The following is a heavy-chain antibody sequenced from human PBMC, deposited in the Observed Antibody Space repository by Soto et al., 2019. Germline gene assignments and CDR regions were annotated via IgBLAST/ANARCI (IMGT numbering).Heavy chain of an antibody. CDR1: GFTFDDYA. CDR2: ISWNSGSI. J-gene: IGHJ4*02. CDR3: AKGWGIFGVVMPYDY. V-gene: IGHV3-9*01. D-gene: IGHD3-3*01. Sequence: ESGGGLVQPGRSLRLSCAASGFTFDDYAMHWVRQAPGKGLEWVSGISWNSGSIGYVDSVKGRFTISRDNAKNPLYLQMNSLRAEDTALYYCAKGWGIFGVVMPYDYWGQGTLVTVSS.